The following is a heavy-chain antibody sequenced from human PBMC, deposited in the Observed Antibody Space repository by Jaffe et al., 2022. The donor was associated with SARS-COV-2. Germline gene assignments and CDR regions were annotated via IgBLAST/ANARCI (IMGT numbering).Heavy chain of an antibody. Sequence: QVQLVESGGGVVQPGRSLRLSCAASGFTFSSYAMHWVRQAPGKGLEWVAVISYDGSNKYYADSVKGRFTISRDNSKNTLYLQMNSLRAEDTAVYYCARRGSYCSGGSCPGRGYYYYYMDVWGKGTTVTVSS. CDR3: ARRGSYCSGGSCPGRGYYYYYMDV. V-gene: IGHV3-30*04. J-gene: IGHJ6*03. CDR1: GFTFSSYA. CDR2: ISYDGSNK. D-gene: IGHD2-15*01.